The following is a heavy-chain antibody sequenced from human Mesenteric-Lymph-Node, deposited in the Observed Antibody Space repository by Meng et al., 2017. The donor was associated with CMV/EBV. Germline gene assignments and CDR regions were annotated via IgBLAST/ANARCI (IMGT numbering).Heavy chain of an antibody. CDR1: GFTFDDYA. V-gene: IGHV3-9*03. Sequence: SLKISCAASGFTFDDYAMHWVRQAPGKGLEWVSGISWNSGTIGYADSVKGRFTISRDNGKNSLYLQMNSLRTEDMALYYCAKGTLAYYYYHGMDVWGQGTTVTVSS. J-gene: IGHJ6*02. CDR3: AKGTLAYYYYHGMDV. CDR2: ISWNSGTI.